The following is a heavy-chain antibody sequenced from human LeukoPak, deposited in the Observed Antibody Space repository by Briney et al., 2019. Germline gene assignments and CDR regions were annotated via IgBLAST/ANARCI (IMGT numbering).Heavy chain of an antibody. Sequence: GRSLRLSCAASGFTFSSYSMNWVRQAPGKGLEWVSSISSSSSYIYYADSVKGRFTISRDNAKNSLYLQMNSLRAEDTAVYYCARGVTLGLVYYYYYGMDVWGKGTTVTVSS. V-gene: IGHV3-21*01. D-gene: IGHD6-19*01. CDR1: GFTFSSYS. J-gene: IGHJ6*04. CDR3: ARGVTLGLVYYYYYGMDV. CDR2: ISSSSSYI.